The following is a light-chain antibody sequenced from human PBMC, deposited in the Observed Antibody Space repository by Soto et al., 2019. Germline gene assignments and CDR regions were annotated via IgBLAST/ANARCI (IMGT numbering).Light chain of an antibody. CDR1: QYITIY. CDR2: GAS. J-gene: IGKJ5*01. CDR3: QQYNNWPPIT. Sequence: EIVLTQSPATLSLSPGERATLSCRASQYITIYLAWFQQKPGQAPRLLIYGASTRATGIPARFSGSGSGTEFTLSISSLQSEDFAVYYCQQYNNWPPITFGQGTRLEIK. V-gene: IGKV3D-15*01.